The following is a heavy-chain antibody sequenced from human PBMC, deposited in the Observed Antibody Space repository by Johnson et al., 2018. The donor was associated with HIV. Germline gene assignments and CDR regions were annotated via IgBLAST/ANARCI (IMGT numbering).Heavy chain of an antibody. CDR3: ARERGSEQWPLLLGCGAVI. D-gene: IGHD6-19*01. CDR1: GFTFDDYG. J-gene: IGHJ3*02. CDR2: IKQDGSEK. Sequence: VQLMESGGGVVRPGGSLRLSCSTSGFTFDDYGMSWVRQAPGKGLEWVAKIKQDGSEKYYVDSVKGRFTISRDNAKNSLFLQMNSLRAEDTAVYYCARERGSEQWPLLLGCGAVIWGQGTMVPVSS. V-gene: IGHV3-7*03.